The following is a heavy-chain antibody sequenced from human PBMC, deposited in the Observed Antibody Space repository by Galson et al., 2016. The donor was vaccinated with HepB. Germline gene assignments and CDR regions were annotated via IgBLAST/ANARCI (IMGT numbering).Heavy chain of an antibody. CDR2: IKQDGSET. D-gene: IGHD3-16*01. Sequence: SLRLSCAASGFSFSNYWMTWVRQAPGKGLEWLANIKQDGSETSYADSVRGRFTISRDNTMNSLFLQMNSLRAEDTAVYYCARHSPVWDSWGQGILVTVSS. CDR1: GFSFSNYW. J-gene: IGHJ4*02. V-gene: IGHV3-7*01. CDR3: ARHSPVWDS.